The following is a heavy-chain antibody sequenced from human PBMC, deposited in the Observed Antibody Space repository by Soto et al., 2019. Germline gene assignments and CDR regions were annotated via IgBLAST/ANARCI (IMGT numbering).Heavy chain of an antibody. CDR2: IIPILGIA. D-gene: IGHD6-6*01. CDR1: GGTFSSYT. Sequence: SVKVSCKASGGTFSSYTISWVRQAPGQGLEWMGRIIPILGIANYAQKFQGRVTITADKSTSTAYMELSSLRSEDTAVYYCARDTPILYRSSSSGFDPWGQGTLVTVSS. V-gene: IGHV1-69*04. J-gene: IGHJ5*02. CDR3: ARDTPILYRSSSSGFDP.